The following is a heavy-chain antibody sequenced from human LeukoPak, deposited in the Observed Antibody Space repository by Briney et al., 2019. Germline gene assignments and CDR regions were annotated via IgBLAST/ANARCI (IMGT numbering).Heavy chain of an antibody. CDR2: TSSDLNVK. CDR3: AREGYYGSGSPPSLYFDY. Sequence: SGGSLRLSCAASGFTFSSYGMHWVRQAPGKGLEWVAVTSSDLNVKLYADSVKGRFTISGDNSRSTLYLQMNSLRPEDTAIYYCAREGYYGSGSPPSLYFDYWGQGTLVTVSS. CDR1: GFTFSSYG. V-gene: IGHV3-30*03. D-gene: IGHD3-10*01. J-gene: IGHJ4*02.